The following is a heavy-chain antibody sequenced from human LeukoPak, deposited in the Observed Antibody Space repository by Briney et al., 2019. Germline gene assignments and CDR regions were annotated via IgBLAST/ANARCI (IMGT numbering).Heavy chain of an antibody. Sequence: GGSLRLSCAASGFTLSRYAMEWVRQAPGKGVEWVASIDGPSDSIYYANSVKGRFTISRDDAKNSVFLQMDSLRAEDTAIYYCARLVCTTIPCYGKFYFDYWGQGTLVPVSS. CDR2: IDGPSDSI. CDR1: GFTLSRYA. J-gene: IGHJ4*02. V-gene: IGHV3-21*06. D-gene: IGHD3-16*01. CDR3: ARLVCTTIPCYGKFYFDY.